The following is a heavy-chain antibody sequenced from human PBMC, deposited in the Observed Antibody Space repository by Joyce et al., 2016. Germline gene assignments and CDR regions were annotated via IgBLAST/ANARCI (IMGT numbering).Heavy chain of an antibody. Sequence: EVQLVQSGTEVKKPGESLRISCKGSGYSFTRYWIGWVRQMPGKGLEWMGIVYPGDSETKYSPSFEGQVTISADKSISTAFLQWRSLKASDTAIYYCARHGWQGSGWSQLDSWGQGTLVTVSS. CDR3: ARHGWQGSGWSQLDS. CDR1: GYSFTRYW. V-gene: IGHV5-51*01. J-gene: IGHJ4*02. D-gene: IGHD6-19*01. CDR2: VYPGDSET.